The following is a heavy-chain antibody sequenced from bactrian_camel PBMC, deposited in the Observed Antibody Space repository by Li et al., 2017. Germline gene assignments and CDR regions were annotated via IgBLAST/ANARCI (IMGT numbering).Heavy chain of an antibody. V-gene: IGHV3S60*01. J-gene: IGHJ4*01. CDR2: VRKDGTP. CDR1: AYILENCG. Sequence: VQLVESGGGEVQAGGSLKLSCAGSAYILENCGMVWYRQAKGKEEKLVSVRKDGTPVYEDTVKGRFTLSHDRSKNTMYLQMDNLKTEDTGVYYCAALNSTYGGRFGWCKDFRGQGTQVT. D-gene: IGHD6*01. CDR3: AALNSTYGGRFGWCKDF.